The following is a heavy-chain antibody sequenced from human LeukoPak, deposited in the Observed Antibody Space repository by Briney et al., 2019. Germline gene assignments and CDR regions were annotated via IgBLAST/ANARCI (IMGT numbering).Heavy chain of an antibody. J-gene: IGHJ4*02. CDR2: INPNSGGT. D-gene: IGHD2-2*02. CDR3: ASLNYGYCSSTSCYMGPDY. Sequence: ASVKVSCKASGYTFTGYYMRWVRQAPGQGLEWMGRINPNSGGTNYAQKFQGRVTMTRDTSISTAYMELSRLRSDDTAVYYCASLNYGYCSSTSCYMGPDYWGQGTLVTVSS. V-gene: IGHV1-2*06. CDR1: GYTFTGYY.